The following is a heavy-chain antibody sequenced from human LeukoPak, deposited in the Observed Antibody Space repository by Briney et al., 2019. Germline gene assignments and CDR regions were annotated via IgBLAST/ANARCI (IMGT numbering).Heavy chain of an antibody. CDR2: IKQDGSEK. D-gene: IGHD2-2*01. CDR3: ARMPLPYYYYYMDV. J-gene: IGHJ6*03. Sequence: GGSLRLSCAASGFTFSNCWMTWVRRAPGKGLEWVANIKQDGSEKYYVDSVKGRFTISRDNAENSLYLQMNNLRAEDTAVYYCARMPLPYYYYYMDVWGKGTTVTVSS. CDR1: GFTFSNCW. V-gene: IGHV3-7*01.